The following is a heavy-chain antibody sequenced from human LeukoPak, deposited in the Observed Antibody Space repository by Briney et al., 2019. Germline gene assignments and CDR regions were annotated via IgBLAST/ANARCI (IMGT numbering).Heavy chain of an antibody. Sequence: ASVKVSCKASGYTFTSYGISWVRQAPGQGLEWMGWISAYNGNTNYAQKLQGRVTMTTDTSTSTAYMELRSLRSDDTAVYYCARDYSNSWQTRYYYYGMDVWGKGTTVTVSS. J-gene: IGHJ6*04. CDR1: GYTFTSYG. CDR2: ISAYNGNT. V-gene: IGHV1-18*04. CDR3: ARDYSNSWQTRYYYYGMDV. D-gene: IGHD6-13*01.